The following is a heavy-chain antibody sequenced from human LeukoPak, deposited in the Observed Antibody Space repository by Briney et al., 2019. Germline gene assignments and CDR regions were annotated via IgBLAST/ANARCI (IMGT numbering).Heavy chain of an antibody. CDR3: ARGVRTAQSPWSNTRVFDY. D-gene: IGHD3-10*02. Sequence: PSETLSLTCTVSGGSISSSSYYWGWVRQAPGKGLEWVANIEQDGSEKYHVGSVQGRFTISRDNAKKSLYLEMNSLRTEDTAVYYCARGVRTAQSPWSNTRVFDYWGQGILVTVSS. CDR2: IEQDGSEK. J-gene: IGHJ4*02. CDR1: GGSISSSSYY. V-gene: IGHV3-7*05.